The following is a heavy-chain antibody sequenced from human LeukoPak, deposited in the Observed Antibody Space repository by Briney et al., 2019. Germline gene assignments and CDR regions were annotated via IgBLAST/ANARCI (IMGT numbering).Heavy chain of an antibody. V-gene: IGHV5-51*01. CDR1: GYSFTSYW. CDR3: ATYYNGYFDY. D-gene: IGHD1-26*01. Sequence: GESLKISCKVSGYSFTSYWIAWVRQMPGKGLEWMGIVYPEDSQTRYSPSIQGQVTISADNFISTAYLQWRSLKASDTAMYYCATYYNGYFDYWGQGTLVTVSS. J-gene: IGHJ4*02. CDR2: VYPEDSQT.